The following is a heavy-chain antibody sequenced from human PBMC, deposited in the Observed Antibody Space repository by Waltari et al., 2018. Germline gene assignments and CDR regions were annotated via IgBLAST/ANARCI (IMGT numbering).Heavy chain of an antibody. J-gene: IGHJ6*02. Sequence: QVQLVESGGGVVQPGRSLRLSSAACAFPFRSYASHWVRQAPGKGLEWVAVISYNGRNIYYEDSVKGRFTIARDNSNKTLYLQMNSLRPEDTAVYYCARDYCDRTNCHGMDVWGQGTTVTVSS. CDR1: AFPFRSYA. CDR2: ISYNGRNI. V-gene: IGHV3-30*04. CDR3: ARDYCDRTNCHGMDV. D-gene: IGHD3-22*01.